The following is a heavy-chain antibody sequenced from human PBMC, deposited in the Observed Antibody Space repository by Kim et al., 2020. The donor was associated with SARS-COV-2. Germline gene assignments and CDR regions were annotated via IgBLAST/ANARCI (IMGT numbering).Heavy chain of an antibody. V-gene: IGHV1-18*01. CDR3: ARVGQWGIAVAELDV. D-gene: IGHD6-19*01. Sequence: APKLQGRVTMTTDTSTSTAYMELRSLRSDDTAVYYCARVGQWGIAVAELDVWGQGTTVTVSS. J-gene: IGHJ6*02.